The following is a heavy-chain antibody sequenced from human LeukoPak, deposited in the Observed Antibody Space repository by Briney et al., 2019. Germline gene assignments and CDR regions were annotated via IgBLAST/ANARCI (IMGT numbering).Heavy chain of an antibody. V-gene: IGHV3-74*01. Sequence: ERSMRLSCAASGFTVSNSWMFWVRQAPGKGLMYVSEINNDGNRIRYVDSVKGRFTISRDGAKNTLFLQMNSLRDDDTAMYYCARGGLPGGFWGQGILVTVSS. D-gene: IGHD7-27*01. CDR1: GFTVSNSW. CDR3: ARGGLPGGF. J-gene: IGHJ4*02. CDR2: INNDGNRI.